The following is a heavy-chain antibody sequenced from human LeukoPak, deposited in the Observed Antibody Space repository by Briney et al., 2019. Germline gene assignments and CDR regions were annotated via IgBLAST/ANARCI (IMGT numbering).Heavy chain of an antibody. CDR3: ARGRTAMVTSYYYYYMDV. J-gene: IGHJ6*03. Sequence: ASVKVSCKASGYTFTGYYMHWVRQAPGQGLEWMGWINPNSGGTNYAQKFQGRVTMTRDTSISTAYMELSRLRSDDTAVYYCARGRTAMVTSYYYYYMDVWGKGTTVTVSS. V-gene: IGHV1-2*02. CDR1: GYTFTGYY. CDR2: INPNSGGT. D-gene: IGHD5-18*01.